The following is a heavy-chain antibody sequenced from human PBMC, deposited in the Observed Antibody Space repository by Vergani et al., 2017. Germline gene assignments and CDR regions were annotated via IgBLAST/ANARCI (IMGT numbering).Heavy chain of an antibody. J-gene: IGHJ4*02. CDR2: VYWNGDK. CDR1: GFSLSSDGVG. V-gene: IGHV2-5*01. Sequence: QITLKVSGRTLAKPTQTLTLTCSFSGFSLSSDGVGVAWIRQPPGRAPEWLAIVYWNGDKRYNPSLKSRRTITKDTSKNQVSLTLTNMDPVDTATYYCAHSSNWSYVFDFWGQGTLVPVSS. D-gene: IGHD6-6*01. CDR3: AHSSNWSYVFDF.